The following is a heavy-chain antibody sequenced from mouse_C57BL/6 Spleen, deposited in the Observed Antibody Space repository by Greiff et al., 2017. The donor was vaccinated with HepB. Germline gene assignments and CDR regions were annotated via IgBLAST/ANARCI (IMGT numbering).Heavy chain of an antibody. D-gene: IGHD2-3*01. J-gene: IGHJ2*01. CDR2: ISSGGSYT. CDR1: GFTFSSYG. Sequence: EVMLVESGGDLVKPGGSLKLSCAASGFTFSSYGMSWVRQTPDKRLEWVATISSGGSYTYYPDSVKGRFTISRDNAKNTLYLQMSSLKSEDTAMYYCARHNGYYPSYLDYWGQGTTLTVSS. CDR3: ARHNGYYPSYLDY. V-gene: IGHV5-6*01.